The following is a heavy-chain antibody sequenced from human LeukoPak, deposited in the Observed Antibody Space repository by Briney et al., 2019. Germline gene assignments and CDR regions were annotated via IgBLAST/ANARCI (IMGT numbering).Heavy chain of an antibody. CDR3: ARGVSLGYCSGGSCYNRFDA. CDR1: GGSISTFH. J-gene: IGHJ5*02. CDR2: IYTSGST. D-gene: IGHD2-15*01. Sequence: SETLSLTCTVSGGSISTFHWSWIRQPAGKGLEWIGRIYTSGSTNYNPSLKSRVTMSVDTSKNQFSLELSSLTAADTAVYYCARGVSLGYCSGGSCYNRFDAWGQGTLVTVSS. V-gene: IGHV4-4*07.